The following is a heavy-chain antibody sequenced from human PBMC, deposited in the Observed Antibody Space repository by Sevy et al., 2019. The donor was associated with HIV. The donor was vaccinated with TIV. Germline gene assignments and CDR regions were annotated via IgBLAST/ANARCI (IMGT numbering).Heavy chain of an antibody. D-gene: IGHD3-10*01. CDR2: ISGSTGTT. Sequence: GGSLRLSCAASGFTFSNYAMTWVRQAPGKGLEWVSSISGSTGTTYYADSVKGRFTISRDNSKNTLYLQTNSLRAEDTAVYSCAKDTGSGRIYFDSWGQGTPVTVSS. CDR3: AKDTGSGRIYFDS. J-gene: IGHJ4*02. V-gene: IGHV3-23*01. CDR1: GFTFSNYA.